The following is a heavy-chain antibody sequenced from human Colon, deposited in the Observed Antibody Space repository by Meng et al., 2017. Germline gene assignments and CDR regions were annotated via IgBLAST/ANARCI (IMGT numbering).Heavy chain of an antibody. V-gene: IGHV4-39*01. CDR3: VRSSAWVRTGFDP. D-gene: IGHD6-19*01. J-gene: IGHJ5*02. CDR2: IGHSGFT. Sequence: QLQLQESGPGLVKPSETLSLTCSVSGDSISTSFYYWVWIRQPPGKGLEWIGSIGHSGFTYYTPSLKSRVAVSLDTSKSQFSLMLTSVTAADTAVYYCVRSSAWVRTGFDPWGQGTLVTVSS. CDR1: GDSISTSFYY.